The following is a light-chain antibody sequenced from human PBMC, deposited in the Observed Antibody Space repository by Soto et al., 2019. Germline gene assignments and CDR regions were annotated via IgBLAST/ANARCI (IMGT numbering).Light chain of an antibody. Sequence: DIQMTQSPSSLSASVGDRVTITCRASQSISSYVNWYQQKPGKAPKLLIYAASSLQSGVPSRFSGSGSGTECTLTISSLQPDDFATYYCQHYNSYSEAFGQGTKVDIK. CDR2: AAS. CDR3: QHYNSYSEA. V-gene: IGKV1-39*01. J-gene: IGKJ1*01. CDR1: QSISSY.